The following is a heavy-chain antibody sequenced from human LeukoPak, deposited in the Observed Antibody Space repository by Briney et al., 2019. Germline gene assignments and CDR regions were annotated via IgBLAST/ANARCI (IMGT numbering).Heavy chain of an antibody. CDR2: IYPGDSDT. Sequence: GESLKISCKGSGYSFNTYWIGWLRQMPGKGLEWIGIIYPGDSDTKYSPSFQGQVTISADKSLSTAYRQSSSLKPWDTAMYYCARHQAFGVTGMNAFDIWGQGTMVTVSS. J-gene: IGHJ3*02. CDR1: GYSFNTYW. CDR3: ARHQAFGVTGMNAFDI. D-gene: IGHD2-8*01. V-gene: IGHV5-51*01.